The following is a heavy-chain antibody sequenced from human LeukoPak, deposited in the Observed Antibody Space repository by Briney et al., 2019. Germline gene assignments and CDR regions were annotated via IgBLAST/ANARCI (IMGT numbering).Heavy chain of an antibody. CDR1: DYSISSGYS. Sequence: SETLSLTCAVRDYSISSGYSWGWVRQPPGKGLEWIANFYLSGTTYYNPSLKSRVTISLGTPNNHFSLKLSSVTASDTAVYWCAKTDYGDYGAFNIWGQGTMVTVSS. D-gene: IGHD4-17*01. V-gene: IGHV4-38-2*01. CDR3: AKTDYGDYGAFNI. CDR2: FYLSGTT. J-gene: IGHJ3*02.